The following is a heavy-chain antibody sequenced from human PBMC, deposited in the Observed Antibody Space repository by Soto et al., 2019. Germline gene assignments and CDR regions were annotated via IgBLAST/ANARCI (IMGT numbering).Heavy chain of an antibody. J-gene: IGHJ4*02. Sequence: QVQLVESGGGVVQPWRSLRLSCAASGFTFSSYAMHWFRQAPGKGLEWVAVISYDGSNKYYADSVKGRFTISRDNSKNTLYLQMNSLRAEDTAVYYCARDPPRRGYSGYEENSLDYWGQGTLVTVSS. V-gene: IGHV3-30-3*01. CDR3: ARDPPRRGYSGYEENSLDY. D-gene: IGHD5-12*01. CDR2: ISYDGSNK. CDR1: GFTFSSYA.